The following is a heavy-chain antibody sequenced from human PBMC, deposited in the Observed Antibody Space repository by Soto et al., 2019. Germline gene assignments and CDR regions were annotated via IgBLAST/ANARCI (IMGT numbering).Heavy chain of an antibody. CDR1: GGFLSESY. J-gene: IGHJ5*02. CDR2: INHVGGT. V-gene: IGHV4-34*01. Sequence: SETLSLTCAVYGGFLSESYWTWIRQPPGKGLEWIGEINHVGGTNYNPSLKSRVTMSVDTSQNQFSLRLISVTAADTAMYFCVRIRYQLPSSVLWLDPWGQRTPVTVSS. CDR3: VRIRYQLPSSVLWLDP. D-gene: IGHD3-16*01.